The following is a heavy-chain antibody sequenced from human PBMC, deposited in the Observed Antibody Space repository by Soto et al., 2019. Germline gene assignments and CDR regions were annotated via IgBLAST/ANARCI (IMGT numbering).Heavy chain of an antibody. J-gene: IGHJ6*02. V-gene: IGHV3-30*03. D-gene: IGHD3-3*01. CDR1: GLTFRDSG. CDR3: DYGENGVRNYYGMDV. Sequence: QVQLVESGGGVVQPGTSLRLSCVVSGLTFRDSGMHWVRQAPGKGLEWVAVISFDGSERHYRDSVKGRFSISRDNTRNTPDLQMKSLSSPEAEGYYCDYGENGVRNYYGMDVWGQGSTVTVSS. CDR2: ISFDGSER.